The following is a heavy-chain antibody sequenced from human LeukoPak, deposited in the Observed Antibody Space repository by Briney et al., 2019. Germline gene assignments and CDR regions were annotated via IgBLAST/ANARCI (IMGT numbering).Heavy chain of an antibody. CDR2: INHSGST. CDR1: GFTFSSYA. D-gene: IGHD2-21*01. Sequence: GSLRLSCSASGFTFSSYAMSWIRQPPGKGLEWIGEINHSGSTNYNPSLKSRVTISVDTSKNQFSLKLSSVTAADMAVYYCARFRRRSYLDYWGQGTLVTVSS. J-gene: IGHJ4*02. V-gene: IGHV4-34*01. CDR3: ARFRRRSYLDY.